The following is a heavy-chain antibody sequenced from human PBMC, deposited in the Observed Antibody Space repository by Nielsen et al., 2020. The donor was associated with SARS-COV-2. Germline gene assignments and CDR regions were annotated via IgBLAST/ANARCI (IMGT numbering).Heavy chain of an antibody. J-gene: IGHJ4*02. D-gene: IGHD1-20*01. Sequence: ASVKVSCKASGYVFTSYWIHWVRQAPGQGLEWMGWISGYSGNTNYAQRLQGRVTMTTDTSTSTAYMELRGLRSDDTAVYYCARDRDTVRARSNWNDYSYWGQGTLVTVSS. CDR1: GYVFTSYW. V-gene: IGHV1-18*04. CDR2: ISGYSGNT. CDR3: ARDRDTVRARSNWNDYSY.